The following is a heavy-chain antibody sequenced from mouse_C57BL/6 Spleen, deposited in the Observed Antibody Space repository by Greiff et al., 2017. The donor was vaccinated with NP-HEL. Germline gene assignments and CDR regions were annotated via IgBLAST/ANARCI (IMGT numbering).Heavy chain of an antibody. CDR2: IRLKSDNYAT. CDR1: GFTFSNYW. V-gene: IGHV6-3*01. CDR3: TACSSYFDY. Sequence: EVKLMESGGGLVQPGGSMKLSCVASGFTFSNYWMNWVRQSPEKGLEWVAQIRLKSDNYATHYAESVKGRFTISRDDSKSSVYLQMNNLRAEDTGIYYCTACSSYFDYWGQGTTLTVSS. D-gene: IGHD1-1*01. J-gene: IGHJ2*01.